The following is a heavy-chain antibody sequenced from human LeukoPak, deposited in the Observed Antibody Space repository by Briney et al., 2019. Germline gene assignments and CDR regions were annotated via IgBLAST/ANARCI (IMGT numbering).Heavy chain of an antibody. Sequence: ASVKVSCKASGYTFTSYGISWVRQAPGQGLEWMGWISAYNGNTNYAQKLQGRVTMTTDTSTSTAYVELRSLRSDDTAVYYCARGGCSSTSCYPFDYWGQGTLVTVSS. CDR2: ISAYNGNT. CDR3: ARGGCSSTSCYPFDY. V-gene: IGHV1-18*01. J-gene: IGHJ4*02. D-gene: IGHD2-2*01. CDR1: GYTFTSYG.